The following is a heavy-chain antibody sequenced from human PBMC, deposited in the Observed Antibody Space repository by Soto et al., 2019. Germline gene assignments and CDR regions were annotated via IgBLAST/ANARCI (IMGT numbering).Heavy chain of an antibody. Sequence: EVQLVESGGGLVQPGGSLRLSCAASGFTVSSNYMSWVRQAPGKGLEWVSVIYSGGSTYYADSVKGRFTISRDNSKNTLYLPMNSLRAEDTALYCCARDRYGAFDIWGQGTMVTVSS. CDR3: ARDRYGAFDI. CDR2: IYSGGST. CDR1: GFTVSSNY. J-gene: IGHJ3*02. D-gene: IGHD3-9*01. V-gene: IGHV3-66*01.